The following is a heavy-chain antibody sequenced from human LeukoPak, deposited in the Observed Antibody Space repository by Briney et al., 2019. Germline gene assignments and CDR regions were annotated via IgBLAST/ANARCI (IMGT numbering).Heavy chain of an antibody. Sequence: PGGSLRLSCAASGFTFSHYDMHWVRQAPGKGLEWVVVISYDGTTKYYADSVKGRFTISRDNSKTTLYLQMNSLRTEDTAAYYCARRGLGSSWHSMDSWGQGTLVTVSS. D-gene: IGHD6-13*01. CDR2: ISYDGTTK. V-gene: IGHV3-30*03. J-gene: IGHJ4*02. CDR1: GFTFSHYD. CDR3: ARRGLGSSWHSMDS.